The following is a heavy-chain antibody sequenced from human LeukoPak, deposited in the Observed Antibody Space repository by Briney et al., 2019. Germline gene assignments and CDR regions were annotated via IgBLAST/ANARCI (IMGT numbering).Heavy chain of an antibody. D-gene: IGHD5-18*01. Sequence: GASVKVSCKASGGTFSSYAISWVRQALGQGLEWMGGIIPIFGTANYAQKFQGRVTITADESTSTAYMELSSLRSEDTAVYYCARGRETAMVTAFDYWGQGTLVTVSS. CDR3: ARGRETAMVTAFDY. CDR2: IIPIFGTA. V-gene: IGHV1-69*01. J-gene: IGHJ4*02. CDR1: GGTFSSYA.